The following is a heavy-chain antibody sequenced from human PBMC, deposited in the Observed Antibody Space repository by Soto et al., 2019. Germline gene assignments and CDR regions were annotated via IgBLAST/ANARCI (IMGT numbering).Heavy chain of an antibody. V-gene: IGHV1-46*01. J-gene: IGHJ4*02. CDR1: GYTFTSYY. Sequence: ASVKVSCKASGYTFTSYYMHWVRRAPGQGLEWMGIINPSGGSTSYAQKFQGRVTMIMDTSTSTVYMELSSLRSEDTAVYYCARGSGSYPWANDYWGQGTLVTVSS. CDR3: ARGSGSYPWANDY. CDR2: INPSGGST. D-gene: IGHD1-26*01.